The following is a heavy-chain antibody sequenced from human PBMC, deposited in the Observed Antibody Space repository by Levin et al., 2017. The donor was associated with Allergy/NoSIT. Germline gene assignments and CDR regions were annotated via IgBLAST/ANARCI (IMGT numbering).Heavy chain of an antibody. D-gene: IGHD6-13*01. Sequence: GSLRLSCTVSGGSISSYYWSWIRQPPGKGLEWIGYIYYSGSTNYNPSLKSRVTISVDTSKNQFSLKLSSVTAADTAVYYCARERYSSSWYGYYFDYWGQGTLVTVSS. V-gene: IGHV4-59*01. CDR3: ARERYSSSWYGYYFDY. CDR1: GGSISSYY. J-gene: IGHJ4*02. CDR2: IYYSGST.